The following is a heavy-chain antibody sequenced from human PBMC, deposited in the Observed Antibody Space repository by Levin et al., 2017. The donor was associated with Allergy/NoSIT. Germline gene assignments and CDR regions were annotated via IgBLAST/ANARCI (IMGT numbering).Heavy chain of an antibody. CDR3: AREARDVYSGYVHFDY. J-gene: IGHJ4*02. V-gene: IGHV3-33*01. CDR2: IWYDGNDK. D-gene: IGHD5-12*01. Sequence: GGSLRLSCAASGFTFRNYGMHWVRQAPGKGLEWVAVIWYDGNDKYYADSVKGRFIISRDNSKTTLYLQMNSLRAEDTAMYYCAREARDVYSGYVHFDYWGQGTLVTVSS. CDR1: GFTFRNYG.